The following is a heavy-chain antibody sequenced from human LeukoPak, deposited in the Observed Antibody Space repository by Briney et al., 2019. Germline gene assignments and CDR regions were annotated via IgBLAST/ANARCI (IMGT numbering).Heavy chain of an antibody. CDR2: MYNSGST. J-gene: IGHJ5*02. D-gene: IGHD3-10*01. Sequence: SETLSLTCTVSGGSISSGGYYWSWIRQHPGKGLEWIGYMYNSGSTYYNPSLKSRVTISVHTSKNQFSLKLNSVTAADTAVYFCAREATMVRGISWFDPWGQGTLVTVSS. CDR3: AREATMVRGISWFDP. V-gene: IGHV4-31*03. CDR1: GGSISSGGYY.